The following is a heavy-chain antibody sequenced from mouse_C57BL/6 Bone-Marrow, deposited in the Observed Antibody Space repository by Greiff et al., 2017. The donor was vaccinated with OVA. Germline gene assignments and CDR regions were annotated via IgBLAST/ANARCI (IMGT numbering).Heavy chain of an antibody. Sequence: CKASGVDFSRYWMSWVRRAPGKGLEWIGEINPDSSTINYAPSLKDKFIISRDNAKNTLYLQMSKVRSEDTALYYCARGETSYWYFDVWGTGTTVTVSS. CDR1: GVDFSRYW. CDR3: ARGETSYWYFDV. CDR2: INPDSSTI. J-gene: IGHJ1*03. V-gene: IGHV4-1*01.